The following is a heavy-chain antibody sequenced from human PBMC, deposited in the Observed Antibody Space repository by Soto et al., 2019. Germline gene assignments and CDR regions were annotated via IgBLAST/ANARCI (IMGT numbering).Heavy chain of an antibody. D-gene: IGHD1-20*01. Sequence: LSLTCTVSGGSISSSSYYWDWIRQPRGKGLEWVESIYYSASTYYNPSLKSRVTISVGTSKNQFSRKLSSVTAADTAVYYCASSGITGTRRAFDIWGQGTMVTVSS. V-gene: IGHV4-39*01. CDR1: GGSISSSSYY. J-gene: IGHJ3*02. CDR3: ASSGITGTRRAFDI. CDR2: IYYSAST.